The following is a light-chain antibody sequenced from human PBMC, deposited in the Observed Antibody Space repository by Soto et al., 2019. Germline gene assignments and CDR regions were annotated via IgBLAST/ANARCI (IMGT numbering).Light chain of an antibody. CDR1: SSNIGHNY. Sequence: QSVLTQPPSVSAAPGQKVTISCSGSSSNIGHNYVCWYQHLPGTAPKLLIFDSDKRPSGIPDRFSGSKSGTSATLGITGLQAGDEADYYCGTWDSSLSVGLFGGGTKLTVL. CDR2: DSD. J-gene: IGLJ2*01. V-gene: IGLV1-51*01. CDR3: GTWDSSLSVGL.